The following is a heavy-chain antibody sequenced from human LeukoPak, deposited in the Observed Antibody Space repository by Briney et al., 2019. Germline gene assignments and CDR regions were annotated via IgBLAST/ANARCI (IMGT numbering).Heavy chain of an antibody. CDR1: GFSFSSYW. V-gene: IGHV3-7*01. Sequence: GGSLRLSCAASGFSFSSYWMSWVRQAPGKGLEWVANINPDGSNMLYVDSVKGRFTISRDNAKNSLYLQMNNLRAEDTAVCFCMSGFLQWLYWGQGTLVTVSS. CDR3: MSGFLQWLY. CDR2: INPDGSNM. D-gene: IGHD3-3*01. J-gene: IGHJ4*02.